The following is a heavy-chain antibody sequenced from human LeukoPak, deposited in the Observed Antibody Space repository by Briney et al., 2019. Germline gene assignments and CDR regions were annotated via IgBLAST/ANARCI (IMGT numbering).Heavy chain of an antibody. J-gene: IGHJ5*02. V-gene: IGHV1-18*01. CDR2: ISAYNGNT. D-gene: IGHD3-9*01. CDR3: ARVFAILTGSPLDP. CDR1: GYTFTSYD. Sequence: GASVKVSCKASGYTFTSYDINWVRQATGQGLEWMGWISAYNGNTNYAQKLQGRVTMTTDTSTSTAYMELRSLRSDDTAVYYCARVFAILTGSPLDPWGQGTLVTVSS.